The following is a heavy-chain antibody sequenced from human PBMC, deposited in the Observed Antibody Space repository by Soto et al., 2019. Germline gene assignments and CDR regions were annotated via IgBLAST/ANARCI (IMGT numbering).Heavy chain of an antibody. V-gene: IGHV3-9*01. CDR3: AKGGARRTYYDILTGYAGRHYYYYYYMDV. CDR1: GFTFDDYA. CDR2: ISWNSGSI. Sequence: EVQLVESGGGLVQPGRSLRLSCAASGFTFDDYAMPWVRQAPGKGLEWVSGISWNSGSIRSADSVKGRFTISRDNAKNSLELQMNSLRAKDTALYYCAKGGARRTYYDILTGYAGRHYYYYYYMDVWGKGTTVTVSS. J-gene: IGHJ6*03. D-gene: IGHD3-9*01.